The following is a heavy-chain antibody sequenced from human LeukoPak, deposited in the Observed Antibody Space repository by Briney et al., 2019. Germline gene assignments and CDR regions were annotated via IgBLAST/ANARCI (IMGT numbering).Heavy chain of an antibody. V-gene: IGHV5-51*01. Sequence: GESLKISCKGSGYSVTNNWIGWVRQLPGRGLEWMGIIYPDDSDTRYSPSFQGQVTISADKSINTAYLQWSSLKASDTAMYYCARHPSYTSGCPLDYWGQGTLVTVSS. J-gene: IGHJ4*02. CDR2: IYPDDSDT. CDR3: ARHPSYTSGCPLDY. D-gene: IGHD6-19*01. CDR1: GYSVTNNW.